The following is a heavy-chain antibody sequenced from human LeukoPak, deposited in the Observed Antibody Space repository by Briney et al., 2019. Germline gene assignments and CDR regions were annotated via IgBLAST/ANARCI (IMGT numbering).Heavy chain of an antibody. D-gene: IGHD1-26*01. Sequence: GSLRLSCVASGFTFSSNGMHWVRQAPGKGLEWVAFIRNDGSNKYYVDSVKGRFTIYRDNSKNTLYLQMNSLRAEDTAIYYCAKEYTGTFSPFPSYFDNWGQGTLVTVSS. CDR2: IRNDGSNK. J-gene: IGHJ4*02. CDR1: GFTFSSNG. CDR3: AKEYTGTFSPFPSYFDN. V-gene: IGHV3-30*02.